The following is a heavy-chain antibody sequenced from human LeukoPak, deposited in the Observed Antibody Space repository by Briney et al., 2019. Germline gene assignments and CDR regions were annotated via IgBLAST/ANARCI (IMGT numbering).Heavy chain of an antibody. CDR3: ARGDGDYDY. Sequence: SETLSLTCTVSGGSISSYYWSWIRQPPGKGLEWIGYIYYSGSTNYNPSLKSRVTISVDTSKNQFSLKLSSVTAADTAVYYCARGDGDYDYWGQGTLVTVSS. J-gene: IGHJ4*02. CDR2: IYYSGST. V-gene: IGHV4-59*01. CDR1: GGSISSYY. D-gene: IGHD4-17*01.